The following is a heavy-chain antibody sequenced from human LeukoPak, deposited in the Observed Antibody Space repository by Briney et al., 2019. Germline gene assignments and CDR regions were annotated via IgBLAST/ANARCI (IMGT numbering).Heavy chain of an antibody. CDR2: INPNGGST. J-gene: IGHJ2*01. CDR1: GYTFTAYY. CDR3: ARGPTGYFDL. V-gene: IGHV1-46*01. Sequence: ASVKVSCKASGYTFTAYYMHWVRQAPGQGLEWMGIINPNGGSTRYAQKFQGRVTMTRDTSTSTVYMELSSLRSEDTAVYYCARGPTGYFDLWGRGTLVTVSS.